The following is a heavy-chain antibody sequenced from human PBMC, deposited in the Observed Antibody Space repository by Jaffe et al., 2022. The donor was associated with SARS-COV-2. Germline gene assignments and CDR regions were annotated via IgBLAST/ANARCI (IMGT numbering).Heavy chain of an antibody. D-gene: IGHD3-10*01. J-gene: IGHJ4*02. Sequence: QVQLVESGGGVVQPGRSLSLSCAASGFTFSSYAMHWVRQAPGKGLEWVAVISYDGSKKYDADSVKGRFTISRDNSKNTLYLQMNSLRAEDTAVYYCAKDRTGSYAVDYWGQGTLVTVSS. V-gene: IGHV3-30*04. CDR3: AKDRTGSYAVDY. CDR2: ISYDGSKK. CDR1: GFTFSSYA.